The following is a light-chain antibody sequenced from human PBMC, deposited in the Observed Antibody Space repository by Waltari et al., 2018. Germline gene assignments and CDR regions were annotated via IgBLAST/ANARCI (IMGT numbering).Light chain of an antibody. CDR1: SSDVGSYNL. J-gene: IGLJ1*01. V-gene: IGLV2-23*03. Sequence: QSALTQPASVSGSPGQSLTISCTGPSSDVGSYNLVSWYQQHPGKAPKLMIYEGSKRPSGVSNRFSGSKSGNTASLTISGLQAEDEADYYCCSYAGSSTFEVFGTGTKVTVL. CDR3: CSYAGSSTFEV. CDR2: EGS.